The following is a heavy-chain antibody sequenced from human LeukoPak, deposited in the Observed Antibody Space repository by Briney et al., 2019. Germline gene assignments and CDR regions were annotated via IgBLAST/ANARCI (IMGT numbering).Heavy chain of an antibody. CDR1: GFTFNNYA. CDR2: ISGGGETT. D-gene: IGHD6-6*01. CDR3: AAAEYSSSFDY. V-gene: IGHV3-23*01. J-gene: IGHJ4*02. Sequence: PGGSLRLSCAASGFTFNNYAMNWVRQAPGKGLEWVSSISGGGETTYYADSAKGRFTISRDNSKNTLYLQMNSLRAEDTAVYYCAAAEYSSSFDYWGQGTLVTVSS.